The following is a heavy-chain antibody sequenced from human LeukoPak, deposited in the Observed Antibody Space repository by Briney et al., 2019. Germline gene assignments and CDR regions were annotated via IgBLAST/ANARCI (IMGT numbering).Heavy chain of an antibody. CDR2: INHRGIT. V-gene: IGHV4-34*01. Sequence: PSESLSLACAVYGGSFRGYYWSWFRRPPGRGVGWIGEINHRGITNYTPSLKRRVTISVDTHKTQFSLKPSSVTAADTAVYYWARDSLEARGWGCAPRGQGTLVTVSP. CDR3: ARDSLEARGWGCAP. D-gene: IGHD6-6*01. CDR1: GGSFRGYY. J-gene: IGHJ5*02.